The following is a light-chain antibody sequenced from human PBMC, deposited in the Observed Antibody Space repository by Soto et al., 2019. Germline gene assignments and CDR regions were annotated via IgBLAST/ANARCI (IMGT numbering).Light chain of an antibody. CDR1: QSVSNTY. CDR2: GAS. J-gene: IGKJ1*01. V-gene: IGKV3-20*01. Sequence: EVLLTQSPGTLSLSPGERATLSCRASQSVSNTYVAWYQHIPGQTPRLLIYGASNRATGIPDRFSGSGSGTDFTLTISRLEPEDFAVYYCQQHDNSPWMFGQGTKVDI. CDR3: QQHDNSPWM.